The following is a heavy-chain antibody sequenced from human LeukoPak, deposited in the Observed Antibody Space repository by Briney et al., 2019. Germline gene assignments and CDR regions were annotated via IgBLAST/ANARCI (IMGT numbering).Heavy chain of an antibody. CDR1: GYSFTTYW. D-gene: IGHD6-19*01. J-gene: IGHJ4*02. V-gene: IGHV5-51*01. CDR3: ARSGSGWDFDY. CDR2: IFPGDSDT. Sequence: GESLKVSCKASGYSFTTYWIDWVRQMPGKGLEWMGIIFPGDSDTRYSPSFQGQVTISADKSISTAYLQWSSLEASDTAMYYCARSGSGWDFDYWGQGTLVTVSS.